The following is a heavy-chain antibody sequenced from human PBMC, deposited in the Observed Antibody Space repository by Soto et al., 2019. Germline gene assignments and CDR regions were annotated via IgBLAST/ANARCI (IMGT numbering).Heavy chain of an antibody. CDR3: ARGRYCLTGRCFPNWFDS. Sequence: SETLSLTCSVSGDSISNLDYFWAWIRQPPGQALEYIGYIYKSATTYYNPSFESRVAISVDTSKSQFSLNVTSVTTADTAVYFCARGRYCLTGRCFPNWFDSWGQGALVTVSS. CDR1: GDSISNLDYF. CDR2: IYKSATT. D-gene: IGHD7-27*01. V-gene: IGHV4-30-4*01. J-gene: IGHJ5*01.